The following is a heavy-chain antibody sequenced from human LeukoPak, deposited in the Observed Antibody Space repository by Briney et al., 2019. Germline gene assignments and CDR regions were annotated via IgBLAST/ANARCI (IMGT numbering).Heavy chain of an antibody. CDR2: IKRKTDGGTT. Sequence: PGGSLRLSCAASGFTFSNAWMSWVRQAPGKGLEWVGRIKRKTDGGTTDYAAPVKGRFSISRDDSKNTLYLQMNSLKTEDTAAYYCTTLGVFDYWGQGTLVTVSS. CDR3: TTLGVFDY. J-gene: IGHJ4*02. D-gene: IGHD2-8*01. CDR1: GFTFSNAW. V-gene: IGHV3-15*01.